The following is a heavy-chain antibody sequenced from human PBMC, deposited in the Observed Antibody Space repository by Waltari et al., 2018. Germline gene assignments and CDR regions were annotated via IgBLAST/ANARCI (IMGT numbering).Heavy chain of an antibody. CDR2: INHSGST. V-gene: IGHV4-34*01. D-gene: IGHD6-6*01. CDR3: ARSPRSIAARPPHYYMDV. CDR1: GGSFSGYY. Sequence: QVQLQQWGAGLLKPSETLSLTCAVYGGSFSGYYWSWIRQPPGTGLEWIGEINHSGSTNYNPSLKSRVTISVDTSKNQFSLKLSSVTAADTAVYYCARSPRSIAARPPHYYMDVWGKGTTVTISS. J-gene: IGHJ6*03.